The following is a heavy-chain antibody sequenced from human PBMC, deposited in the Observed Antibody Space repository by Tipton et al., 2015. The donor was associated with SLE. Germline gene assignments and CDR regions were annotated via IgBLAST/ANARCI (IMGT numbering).Heavy chain of an antibody. J-gene: IGHJ6*02. CDR1: GGSISSYY. Sequence: TLSLTCTVSGGSISSYYWSWIRQPAGKGLEWFGRIYTSGSTNYNPSLTSRVTMSVDTSKNQFSLKLSSVTAADTAVYYCAREEYCSSTSCLYYYYGMDVWGQGTTVTVSS. V-gene: IGHV4-4*07. D-gene: IGHD2-2*01. CDR3: AREEYCSSTSCLYYYYGMDV. CDR2: IYTSGST.